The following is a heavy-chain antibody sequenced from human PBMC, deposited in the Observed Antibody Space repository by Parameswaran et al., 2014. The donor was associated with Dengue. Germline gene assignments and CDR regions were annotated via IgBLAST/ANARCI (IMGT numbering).Heavy chain of an antibody. Sequence: RWIRQPQEGLEWIGEINHSGRTNYNPSLKSRLTISMDTSKTHFSLKLTSVTAADTAVYYCARERGFNYSRGQYGSWGQGTLGHRLL. J-gene: IGHJ5*02. D-gene: IGHD3-10*01. CDR3: ARERGFNYSRGQYGS. CDR2: INHSGRT. V-gene: IGHV4-34*01.